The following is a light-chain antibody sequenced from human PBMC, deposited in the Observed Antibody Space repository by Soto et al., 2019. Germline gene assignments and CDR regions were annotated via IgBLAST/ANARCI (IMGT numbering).Light chain of an antibody. CDR2: DAS. CDR3: QQYNSYSPWT. CDR1: QSISSW. Sequence: DIQITQSPSTLSASVGYRVTITCLASQSISSWLAWYQQKPGKAPKLLIYDASSLESGVPSRFSGSGSGTEFTLTIRSLQPDDFATYYCQQYNSYSPWTFGQGTKVDIK. V-gene: IGKV1-5*01. J-gene: IGKJ1*01.